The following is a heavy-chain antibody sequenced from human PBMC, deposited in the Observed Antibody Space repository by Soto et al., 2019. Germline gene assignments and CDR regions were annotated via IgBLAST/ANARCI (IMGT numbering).Heavy chain of an antibody. CDR3: AKDQSAVAGIWFDP. J-gene: IGHJ5*02. D-gene: IGHD6-19*01. Sequence: GGSLRLSCAASGFTFSSYGMHWVRQAPGKGLEWVAVIWYDGSNEYYGDPVKGRFTISRDNSKNTLYLQMNSLRAEDTAVYYCAKDQSAVAGIWFDPWGQGTLVTVSS. CDR1: GFTFSSYG. V-gene: IGHV3-33*06. CDR2: IWYDGSNE.